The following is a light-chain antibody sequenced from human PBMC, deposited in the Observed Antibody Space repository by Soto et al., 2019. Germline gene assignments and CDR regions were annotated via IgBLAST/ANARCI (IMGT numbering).Light chain of an antibody. Sequence: ETVMTQSPATLSVSPGDRVTLSCRASQTVHTNLAWFQQKPGQAPKLLIYGASTRDTGVPARFTGSGSGTEFTLPISSLQSEDFAVYFWKQYNNWPPWTFGQGTKVEI. V-gene: IGKV3-15*01. CDR2: GAS. J-gene: IGKJ1*01. CDR3: KQYNNWPPWT. CDR1: QTVHTN.